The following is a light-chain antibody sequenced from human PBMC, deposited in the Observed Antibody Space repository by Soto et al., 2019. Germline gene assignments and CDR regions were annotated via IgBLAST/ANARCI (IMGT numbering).Light chain of an antibody. CDR3: QHYYKSPMYT. Sequence: EIVLTQSPGTLSLSPGERATLSCRASQSVSSSYLAWYQQKPGQAPRLLIYDASSRPTGIPDRFSGSGSGTDFTLAISRVEPEDFAVYYCQHYYKSPMYTFGQGTKLEIK. V-gene: IGKV3-20*01. J-gene: IGKJ2*01. CDR1: QSVSSSY. CDR2: DAS.